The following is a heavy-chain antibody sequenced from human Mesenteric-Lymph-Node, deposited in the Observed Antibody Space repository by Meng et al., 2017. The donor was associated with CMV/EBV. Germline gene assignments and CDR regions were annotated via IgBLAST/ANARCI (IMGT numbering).Heavy chain of an antibody. J-gene: IGHJ4*02. CDR2: VFYGGSA. V-gene: IGHV4-61*08. CDR1: DSVSSAGYY. Sequence: DSVSSAGYYWNWIRQPPGKRLEWIGYVFYGGSATYSPSLKSRVTMSVDTSKNQFSLKLSSVTAADTAVYYCARGALSYFDSWGQGTLVTVSS. CDR3: ARGALSYFDS. D-gene: IGHD2/OR15-2a*01.